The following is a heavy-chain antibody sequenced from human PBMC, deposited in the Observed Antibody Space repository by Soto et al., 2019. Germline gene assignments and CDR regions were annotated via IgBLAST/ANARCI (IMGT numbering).Heavy chain of an antibody. CDR3: ARARDYYDSSGRADYYYGMDV. J-gene: IGHJ6*02. Sequence: GXSVKVSCKASGYPFSSYYMRWVRQAPGQGLEWMGIINPSGGSTSYAQKFQGRVTMTRDTSTSTVYMELSSLRSEDTAVYYCARARDYYDSSGRADYYYGMDVWGQGTTVTVSS. D-gene: IGHD3-22*01. V-gene: IGHV1-46*01. CDR2: INPSGGST. CDR1: GYPFSSYY.